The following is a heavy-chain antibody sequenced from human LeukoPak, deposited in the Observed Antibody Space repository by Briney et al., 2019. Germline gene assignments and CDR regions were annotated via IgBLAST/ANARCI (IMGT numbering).Heavy chain of an antibody. D-gene: IGHD4-17*01. V-gene: IGHV4-38-2*02. CDR3: ARGTYGYYMDV. CDR1: NYSLSNSLY. Sequence: PSEPLSLTCSGSNYSLSNSLYWGWLRQPPGKGLEWIGSIYRSGSTFYNPSLKSRATISLDTSKNQFSLKLSSVTAADTAVYFCARGTYGYYMDVWGKGTTVTVSS. CDR2: IYRSGST. J-gene: IGHJ6*03.